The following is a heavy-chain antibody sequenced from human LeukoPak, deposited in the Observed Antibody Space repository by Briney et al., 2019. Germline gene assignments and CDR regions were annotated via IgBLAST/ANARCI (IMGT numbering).Heavy chain of an antibody. V-gene: IGHV3-21*01. CDR3: AANGYSSGWYLGPGQFDY. D-gene: IGHD6-19*01. Sequence: GGSLRLSCAASGFTFSSYSMNWVRQAPGKGLEWVSSISSSSSYIYYADSVKGRFTISRDNAKNSLYLQMNSLRAEDTAVYYCAANGYSSGWYLGPGQFDYWGQGTLVTVSS. J-gene: IGHJ4*02. CDR1: GFTFSSYS. CDR2: ISSSSSYI.